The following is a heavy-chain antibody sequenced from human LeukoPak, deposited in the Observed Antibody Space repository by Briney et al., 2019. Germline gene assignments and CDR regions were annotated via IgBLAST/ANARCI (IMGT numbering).Heavy chain of an antibody. Sequence: GGSLRLSCAASGFTFSDYAMHWVRQVPGKGLEWVGGSSWNSGTIAYGESVKGRATISRDNARNSLYLEVNSLRVEDTALYYCPKDLAVGTSPRVYAFDVWGQGSLVTVSS. CDR3: PKDLAVGTSPRVYAFDV. V-gene: IGHV3-9*01. J-gene: IGHJ3*01. CDR1: GFTFSDYA. CDR2: SSWNSGTI. D-gene: IGHD1/OR15-1a*01.